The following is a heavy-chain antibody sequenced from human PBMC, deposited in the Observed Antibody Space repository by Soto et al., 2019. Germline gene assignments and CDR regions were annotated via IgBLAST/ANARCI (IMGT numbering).Heavy chain of an antibody. CDR1: GDSISSFY. CDR2: IFSSGST. D-gene: IGHD2-2*01. CDR3: ARVGYCSSTPCWPIGFFEY. Sequence: QVQLQESGPGLVKPSETLSLTCTVSGDSISSFYWTCIRQPPGKGLEWVGYIFSSGSTNYNPSLKSRVTISVDTSENQFSLKLTAVTAAATAVYYCARVGYCSSTPCWPIGFFEYWGQGTLVTVSS. V-gene: IGHV4-59*01. J-gene: IGHJ4*02.